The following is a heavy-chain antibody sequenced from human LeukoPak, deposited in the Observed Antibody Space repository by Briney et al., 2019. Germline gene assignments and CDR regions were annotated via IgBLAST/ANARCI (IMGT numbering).Heavy chain of an antibody. CDR3: ARDRVVGLGLDNAFDI. J-gene: IGHJ3*02. Sequence: ASVKVSCKASGYTFTSYGISWVRQAPGQGLEWMGWISAYNGNTNYAQKLQGRVTMTTDTSTSTAYMELRSLRSDDTAVYYCARDRVVGLGLDNAFDIWGQGTVVTVSS. CDR2: ISAYNGNT. CDR1: GYTFTSYG. D-gene: IGHD2-15*01. V-gene: IGHV1-18*01.